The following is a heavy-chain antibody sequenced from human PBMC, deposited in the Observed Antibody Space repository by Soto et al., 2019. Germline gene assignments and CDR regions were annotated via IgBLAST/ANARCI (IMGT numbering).Heavy chain of an antibody. V-gene: IGHV1-69*02. J-gene: IGHJ4*02. CDR2: IIPILGIA. CDR1: GGTFSSYT. Sequence: QVQLVQSGAEVKKPGSSVKVSCKASGGTFSSYTISWVRQAPGQGLEWMGRIIPILGIANYAQKFQGRVTSTAEKATSTAYMELSSLRSEDTAVYYCARSARDYYDSSGYPQFYFDYWGQGTLVTVSS. D-gene: IGHD3-22*01. CDR3: ARSARDYYDSSGYPQFYFDY.